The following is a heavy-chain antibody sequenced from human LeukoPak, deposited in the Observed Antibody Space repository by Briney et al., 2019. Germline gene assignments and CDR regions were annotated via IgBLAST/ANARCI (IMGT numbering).Heavy chain of an antibody. V-gene: IGHV3-7*01. D-gene: IGHD5-18*01. CDR2: IQYDGSET. J-gene: IGHJ4*02. CDR3: ARVKYSYGFWDY. CDR1: GFIFTSYW. Sequence: GGSLRLSCAASGFIFTSYWMSWVRQAPGQGLEWVANIQYDGSETYYVHSVKGRFTISRDNTKNSLYFQMNSLRADDTAVYYCARVKYSYGFWDYWGQGTLVTVSS.